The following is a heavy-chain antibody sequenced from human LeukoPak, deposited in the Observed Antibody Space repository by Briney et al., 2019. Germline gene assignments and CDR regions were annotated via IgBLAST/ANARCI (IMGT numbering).Heavy chain of an antibody. D-gene: IGHD3-3*01. CDR1: GGSISSSNW. V-gene: IGHV4-4*02. CDR2: IYHSGST. J-gene: IGHJ4*02. CDR3: ARDGGTYYDFWSGYLRGEAIDY. Sequence: SETLSLTCAVSGGSISSSNWWSWVLQPPGKGLEWIVEIYHSGSTNYNPSLKSRVTISVDKSKNQFSLKLSSVTAADTAVYYCARDGGTYYDFWSGYLRGEAIDYWGQGTLVTVSS.